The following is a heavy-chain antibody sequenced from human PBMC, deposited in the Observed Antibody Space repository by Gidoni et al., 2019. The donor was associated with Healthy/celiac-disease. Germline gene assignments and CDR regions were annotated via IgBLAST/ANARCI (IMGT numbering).Heavy chain of an antibody. Sequence: EVQLVESGGGLVQPGGSLRLSCAASGFTFSSYWMSWVRQAPGKGLEWVANIKQDGSEKYYVDSVKGRFTISRDNAKNSLYLQMNSLRAEDTAVYYCARDGDSVLIAGYYFDYWGQGTLVTVSS. CDR1: GFTFSSYW. CDR3: ARDGDSVLIAGYYFDY. D-gene: IGHD3-16*02. V-gene: IGHV3-7*01. CDR2: IKQDGSEK. J-gene: IGHJ4*02.